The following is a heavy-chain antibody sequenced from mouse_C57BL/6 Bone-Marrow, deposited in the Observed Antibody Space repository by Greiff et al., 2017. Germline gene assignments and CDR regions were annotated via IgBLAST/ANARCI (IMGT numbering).Heavy chain of an antibody. V-gene: IGHV5-17*01. Sequence: EVHLVESGGGLVKPGGSLKLSCAASGFTFSDYGMHWVRQAPEKGLEWVAYISSGSSTIYYADTVKGRFTISRDNAKNTLFLQMTSLRSEDTAMYYCAGDYYGSSYWYFDVWGTGTTVTVSS. J-gene: IGHJ1*03. CDR3: AGDYYGSSYWYFDV. CDR1: GFTFSDYG. CDR2: ISSGSSTI. D-gene: IGHD1-1*01.